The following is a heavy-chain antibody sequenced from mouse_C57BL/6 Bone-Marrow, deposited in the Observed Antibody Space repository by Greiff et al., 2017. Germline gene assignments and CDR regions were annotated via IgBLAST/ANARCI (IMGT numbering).Heavy chain of an antibody. J-gene: IGHJ2*01. CDR2: IDPENGDT. CDR1: GFNIKDDY. CDR3: TTRGLGS. D-gene: IGHD2-4*01. Sequence: VQLQQSGAELVRPGASVKLSCTASGFNIKDDYMHWVKQRPEQGLEWIGWIDPENGDTEYASKFQGKATITADTSSNTAYLQLSSLTSEDTAVYYCTTRGLGSWGQGTTLTVSS. V-gene: IGHV14-4*01.